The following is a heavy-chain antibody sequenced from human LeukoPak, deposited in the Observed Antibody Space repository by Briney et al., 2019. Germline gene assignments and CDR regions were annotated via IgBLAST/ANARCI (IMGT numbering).Heavy chain of an antibody. J-gene: IGHJ4*02. D-gene: IGHD6-13*01. Sequence: GGSLRLSCDASGFSINTYTMYWVRQAPGQGLEWVSGIRNSDGMTYYADSVRGRFTISTDNSKNTLYLQMNSLRAEDTAVYYCARFIAAPYYFDYWGRGTLVTVSS. CDR3: ARFIAAPYYFDY. V-gene: IGHV3-23*01. CDR1: GFSINTYT. CDR2: IRNSDGMT.